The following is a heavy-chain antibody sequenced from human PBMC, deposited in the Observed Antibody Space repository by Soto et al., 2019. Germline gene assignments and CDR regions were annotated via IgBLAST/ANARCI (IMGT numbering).Heavy chain of an antibody. D-gene: IGHD6-19*01. Sequence: QVQLVESGGGVVQPGRSLRLSCAAFGFTFSSYGMHWVRQAPGKGLEWVAVISYDGSNKYYADSVKGRFTISRDNSKNTLYLQMNSLRAEDTAVYYCAKDRREGIAVRNGMDVWGQGTTVTVSS. J-gene: IGHJ6*02. V-gene: IGHV3-30*18. CDR3: AKDRREGIAVRNGMDV. CDR2: ISYDGSNK. CDR1: GFTFSSYG.